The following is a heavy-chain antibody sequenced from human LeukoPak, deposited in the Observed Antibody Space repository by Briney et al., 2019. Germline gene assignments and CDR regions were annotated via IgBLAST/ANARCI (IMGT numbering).Heavy chain of an antibody. Sequence: GGSLRLSCAASGFTFDDYGMSWVRQAPGKGLEWASGINWNGGSTAYADSVKGRFTISRDNAKNSLYLEMNSLRAEDTALYYCARGSQSYYFDYWGQGTLVTVSS. CDR3: ARGSQSYYFDY. CDR2: INWNGGST. V-gene: IGHV3-20*04. J-gene: IGHJ4*02. CDR1: GFTFDDYG.